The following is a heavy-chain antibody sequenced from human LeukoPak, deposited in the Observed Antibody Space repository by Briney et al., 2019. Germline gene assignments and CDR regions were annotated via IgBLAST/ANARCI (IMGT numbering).Heavy chain of an antibody. D-gene: IGHD3/OR15-3a*01. CDR3: VGGGDWLPEY. CDR1: GASVSGKF. Sequence: SGTLSLTCTVSGASVSGKFWSWIRHSPGNGLEWIGLIYYSGSTKFNPSLKSRVAMSLDPSNNQFSLSLNSVTTTDTAVYFCVGGGDWLPEYWGHGTQVIVSS. CDR2: IYYSGST. V-gene: IGHV4-59*02. J-gene: IGHJ4*01.